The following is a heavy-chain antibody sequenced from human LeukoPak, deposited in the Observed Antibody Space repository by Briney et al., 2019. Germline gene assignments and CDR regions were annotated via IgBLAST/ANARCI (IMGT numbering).Heavy chain of an antibody. Sequence: SETLSLTCTVSRGSISPNYWTWIRQPPGKGLEWIGYIYYSGSTNYNPSLKSRVTISVDTSKNQFSLKLSSVTAADTAVYYCARHMGLGYSYGYPYFDYWGQGTLVTVSS. CDR1: RGSISPNY. J-gene: IGHJ4*02. CDR2: IYYSGST. V-gene: IGHV4-59*08. D-gene: IGHD5-18*01. CDR3: ARHMGLGYSYGYPYFDY.